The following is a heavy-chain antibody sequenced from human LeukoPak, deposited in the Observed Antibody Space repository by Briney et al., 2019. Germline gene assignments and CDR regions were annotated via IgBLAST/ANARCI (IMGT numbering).Heavy chain of an antibody. J-gene: IGHJ6*03. CDR2: IHQDGNEK. CDR1: GFTFSTYW. D-gene: IGHD5-12*01. V-gene: IGHV3-7*01. CDR3: ARDLATIAHYYYYMDV. Sequence: PGGSLRLSCAASGFTFSTYWMSWVRQAPGKGLEWVANIHQDGNEKYYVDSVKGRFTISRDNAKNSLYLQMNSLRAEDTAVYYCARDLATIAHYYYYMDVWGKGTTVTVSS.